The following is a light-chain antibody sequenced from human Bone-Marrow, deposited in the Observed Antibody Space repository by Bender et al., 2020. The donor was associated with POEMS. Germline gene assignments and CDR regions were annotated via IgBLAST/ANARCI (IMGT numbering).Light chain of an antibody. CDR3: QSYDISLSGWV. CDR1: SSNMGAGYG. CDR2: KNE. Sequence: QSVLTQPPSVSGAPGQTVTISCTGTSSNMGAGYGVNWYQQLPGTAPKLLIYKNENRPSGVPDRISGSKSGTSASLAITGLQAEDEADYYCQSYDISLSGWVFGGGTKLTAL. V-gene: IGLV1-40*01. J-gene: IGLJ3*02.